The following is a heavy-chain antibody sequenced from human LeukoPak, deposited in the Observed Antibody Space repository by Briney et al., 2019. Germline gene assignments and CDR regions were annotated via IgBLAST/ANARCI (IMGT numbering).Heavy chain of an antibody. D-gene: IGHD2-2*01. Sequence: ASVKASCKASGYTFTSYGISWVRQAPGQGLEWMGWISAYNGNTNYAQKLQGRVTMTTDTSTSTAYMELRSLRSDDTAVYYCARASGYCSSTSCYPFDYWGQGTLVTVSS. CDR3: ARASGYCSSTSCYPFDY. CDR1: GYTFTSYG. CDR2: ISAYNGNT. J-gene: IGHJ4*02. V-gene: IGHV1-18*01.